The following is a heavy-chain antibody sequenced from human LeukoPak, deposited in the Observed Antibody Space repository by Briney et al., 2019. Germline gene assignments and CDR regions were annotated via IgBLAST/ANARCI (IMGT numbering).Heavy chain of an antibody. CDR1: GGSISSGGHY. CDR2: IYYSGST. Sequence: SETHSPICTVSGGSISSGGHYWSWIRQHPGKGLEWIGYIYYSGSTYYNPSLKSRVTISVDTSKNQFSLKLSSVTAADTAVYYCARHVRAAGTAHYYYGMDVWGQEGTGTVSS. J-gene: IGHJ6*01. V-gene: IGHV4-31*03. CDR3: ARHVRAAGTAHYYYGMDV. D-gene: IGHD6-13*01.